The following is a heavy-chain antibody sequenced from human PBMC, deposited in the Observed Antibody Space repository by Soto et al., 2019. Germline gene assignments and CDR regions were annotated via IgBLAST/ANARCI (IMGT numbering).Heavy chain of an antibody. CDR3: ARESYGSASSYGMDV. Sequence: QVQLQESGPGLVKPSQTLSLTCTVSGGSISGGGYYWSWIRQHPGKGLEWIGYIYYSGSTYYNPSLKSRVTISVDTSKNQFSLKLSTVTAADTAVYYCARESYGSASSYGMDVWGQGTTVTVSS. CDR2: IYYSGST. CDR1: GGSISGGGYY. J-gene: IGHJ6*02. V-gene: IGHV4-31*03. D-gene: IGHD3-10*01.